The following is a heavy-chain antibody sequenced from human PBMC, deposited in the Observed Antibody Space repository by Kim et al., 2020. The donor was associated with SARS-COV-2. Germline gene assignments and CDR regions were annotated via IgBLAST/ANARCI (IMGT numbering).Heavy chain of an antibody. CDR2: IRDSGGST. J-gene: IGHJ1*01. CDR3: AKATSGSMGWLEYFQH. CDR1: GFTFNNYA. D-gene: IGHD3-10*01. V-gene: IGHV3-23*01. Sequence: GGSLRLSCAASGFTFNNYAMSWVRQAPGKGLEWVSGIRDSGGSTQYADSVKGRFSISRDNSKNTLYLQMDSLRAEDTAVYYCAKATSGSMGWLEYFQHWGQGTLGTVSS.